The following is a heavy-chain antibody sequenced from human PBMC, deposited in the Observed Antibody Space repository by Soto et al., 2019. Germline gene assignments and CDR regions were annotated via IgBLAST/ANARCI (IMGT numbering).Heavy chain of an antibody. CDR2: IMPTFGSA. V-gene: IGHV1-69*05. Sequence: SVKVSCKASGGTSSGHGIAWVRQVPGQGLEWMGGIMPTFGSATYAPKFQGRVTISTDKSTSTAYMELSSLRSEDTAVYFCASERSAQYFDYWGQGTLVTVSS. CDR1: GGTSSGHG. D-gene: IGHD1-26*01. CDR3: ASERSAQYFDY. J-gene: IGHJ4*02.